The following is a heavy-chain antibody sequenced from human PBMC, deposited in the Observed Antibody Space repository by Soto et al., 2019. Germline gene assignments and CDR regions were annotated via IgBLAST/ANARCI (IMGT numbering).Heavy chain of an antibody. Sequence: PGGSLRLSCAASGFTFSSYAMSWVRQAPGKGLEWVSAISGSGGSTYYADSVKGRFTISRDNSKNTLYLQMNSLRAEDTAVYYCAKAPWEIDYGDSHFDYWGQGTLVTVSS. CDR1: GFTFSSYA. CDR3: AKAPWEIDYGDSHFDY. J-gene: IGHJ4*02. V-gene: IGHV3-23*01. CDR2: ISGSGGST. D-gene: IGHD4-17*01.